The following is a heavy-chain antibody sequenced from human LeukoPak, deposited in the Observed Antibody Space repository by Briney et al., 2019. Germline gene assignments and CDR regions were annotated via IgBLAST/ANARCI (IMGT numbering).Heavy chain of an antibody. CDR2: IYPGDSDT. CDR1: GYSFTSYW. V-gene: IGHV5-51*01. J-gene: IGHJ4*02. D-gene: IGHD2-15*01. Sequence: GESLKISCKGSGYSFTSYWIGWVRQMPGKGLEWMGIIYPGDSDTRYSPSFQGQVAISADKSISTACLQWTSLKASETAMYYCARLKDIVVVVAASPAVSFDSWGQGTLVTVSS. CDR3: ARLKDIVVVVAASPAVSFDS.